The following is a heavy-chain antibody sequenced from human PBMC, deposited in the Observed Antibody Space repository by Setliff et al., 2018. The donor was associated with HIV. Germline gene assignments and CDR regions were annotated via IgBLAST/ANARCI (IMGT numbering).Heavy chain of an antibody. D-gene: IGHD3-22*01. CDR3: ARDSYYYDSSGYYSTFDY. Sequence: GASVKVSCKASGYIFKNYGITWVRQAPGQGLEWMGWINIKNGNTNYEQKLQGRVTMTTDTSTSTAYMELRSLRSDDTAVYYCARDSYYYDSSGYYSTFDYWGQGTLVTVSS. CDR1: GYIFKNYG. CDR2: INIKNGNT. V-gene: IGHV1-18*01. J-gene: IGHJ4*02.